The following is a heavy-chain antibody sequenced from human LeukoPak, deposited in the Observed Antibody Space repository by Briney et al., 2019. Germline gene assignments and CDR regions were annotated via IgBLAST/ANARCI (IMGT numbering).Heavy chain of an antibody. J-gene: IGHJ4*02. D-gene: IGHD2-21*02. Sequence: GSLRLSCAASGFTFSSYGMHWVRQAPGKGLEWVAGISYDGSNKYYADSVKGRFTISRDNSKNTLYLQMNSLRAEDTAVYYCARDRDIVVVTAIRGQELDYWGQGTLVTVSS. CDR2: ISYDGSNK. CDR3: ARDRDIVVVTAIRGQELDY. V-gene: IGHV3-30*03. CDR1: GFTFSSYG.